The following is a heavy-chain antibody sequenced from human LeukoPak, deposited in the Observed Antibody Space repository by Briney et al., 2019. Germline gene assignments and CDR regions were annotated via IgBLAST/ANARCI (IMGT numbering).Heavy chain of an antibody. D-gene: IGHD4-17*01. CDR2: ITSSGSTI. V-gene: IGHV3-48*03. Sequence: GGSLRLSCAASGFTFSSYEMNWVRQAPGKGLEWVSYITSSGSTIYYADSVKGRFTVSRDNAKNSLYLQMNSLRAEDTAVYYCAREGGDYADPFDYWGQGTLVTVSS. CDR1: GFTFSSYE. CDR3: AREGGDYADPFDY. J-gene: IGHJ4*02.